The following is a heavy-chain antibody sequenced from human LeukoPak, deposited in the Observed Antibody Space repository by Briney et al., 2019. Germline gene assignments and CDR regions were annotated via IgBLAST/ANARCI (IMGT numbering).Heavy chain of an antibody. V-gene: IGHV3-74*01. J-gene: IGHJ4*02. Sequence: PGGSLRLSCAASGFTFSSYWMHWVRQAPGKGLVWVSRINSAGSSTTYADSVKGRFTISRDNAKNTLYLQMNSLRAEDTAVYYCARLNSSDLPVFDYWGQGTLVSVSS. CDR3: ARLNSSDLPVFDY. D-gene: IGHD2-21*01. CDR2: INSAGSST. CDR1: GFTFSSYW.